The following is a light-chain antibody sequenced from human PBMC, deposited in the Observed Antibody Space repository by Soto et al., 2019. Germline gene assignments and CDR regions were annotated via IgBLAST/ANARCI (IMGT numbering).Light chain of an antibody. CDR3: LQDYSNPLT. J-gene: IGKJ4*01. CDR2: HAS. Sequence: AIQMTQSPSSLSASVGDRVIITCRASQGVGRDLGWYQQKPRKAPRLLIYHASTLLSGVPSRFSGSGSGTDFTLTIASLQPEDFATYFCLQDYSNPLTFGGGTKVEN. CDR1: QGVGRD. V-gene: IGKV1-6*01.